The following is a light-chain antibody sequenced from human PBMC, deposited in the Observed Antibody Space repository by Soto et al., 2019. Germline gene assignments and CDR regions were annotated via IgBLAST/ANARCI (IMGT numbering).Light chain of an antibody. Sequence: QSVLTQPPSVSEAPRHRVTISCSGSSSNIGNNAVNWYQQLPGEAPKLLIYYDDLLPSGVSDRFSGSKSGTSAYLAISGLQSEDEADYYCAAWDDSLNVWVFGGGTKLTVL. CDR1: SSNIGNNA. CDR3: AAWDDSLNVWV. V-gene: IGLV1-36*01. J-gene: IGLJ3*02. CDR2: YDD.